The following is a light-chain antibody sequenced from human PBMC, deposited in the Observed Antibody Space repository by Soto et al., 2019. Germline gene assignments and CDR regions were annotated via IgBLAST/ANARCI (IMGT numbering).Light chain of an antibody. Sequence: DIQMTQSPSTLSASVGDRVTITCRASQSISSWLAWYQQKPGKAPKLLIYDASSWESGVPSRFSGSGSGTEFTLTISSVQPDDFGTYYCQQYHSYSRTFGQGTKVDIK. CDR1: QSISSW. CDR3: QQYHSYSRT. V-gene: IGKV1-5*01. CDR2: DAS. J-gene: IGKJ1*01.